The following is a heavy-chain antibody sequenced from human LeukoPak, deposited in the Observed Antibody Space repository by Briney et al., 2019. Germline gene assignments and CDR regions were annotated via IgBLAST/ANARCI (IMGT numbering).Heavy chain of an antibody. CDR3: ARDSLGDPTYYFDY. CDR1: GFTFSSYA. Sequence: GGSLRLSCAASGFTFSSYAMHWVRQAPGKGLEWVAVISYDGSNKYYADPVKGRFTISRDNSKNTLYLQMNSLRAEDTAVYYCARDSLGDPTYYFDYWGQGTLVTVSS. V-gene: IGHV3-30*04. D-gene: IGHD3-10*01. CDR2: ISYDGSNK. J-gene: IGHJ4*02.